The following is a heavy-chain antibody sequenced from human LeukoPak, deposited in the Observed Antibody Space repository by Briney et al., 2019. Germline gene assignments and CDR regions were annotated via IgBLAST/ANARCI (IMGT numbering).Heavy chain of an antibody. D-gene: IGHD3-10*01. Sequence: VASVKVSCKASGGTFSSYAISWVRQAPGQGLEWMGGIIPIFGTANYAQKLQGRVTMTTDTSTSTAYMELRSLRSDDTAVYYCARDPPGKSLWFGELLFDYYYYYMDVWGKGTTVTISS. V-gene: IGHV1-69*05. CDR2: IIPIFGTA. J-gene: IGHJ6*03. CDR1: GGTFSSYA. CDR3: ARDPPGKSLWFGELLFDYYYYYMDV.